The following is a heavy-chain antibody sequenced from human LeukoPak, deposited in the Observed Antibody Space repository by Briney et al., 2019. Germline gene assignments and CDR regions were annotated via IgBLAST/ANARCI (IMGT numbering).Heavy chain of an antibody. CDR2: IKQDGNEI. CDR1: GFTFSSYW. CDR3: ARASSRWWFDP. D-gene: IGHD4-23*01. Sequence: GGSLRLSCAASGFTFSSYWMSWVRQAPGKGLEWVANIKQDGNEIYYVDSVKGRFTVSRDNPKNSLYLQMNSLRAEDTAIYYCARASSRWWFDPWGQGTLVTVSS. J-gene: IGHJ5*02. V-gene: IGHV3-7*01.